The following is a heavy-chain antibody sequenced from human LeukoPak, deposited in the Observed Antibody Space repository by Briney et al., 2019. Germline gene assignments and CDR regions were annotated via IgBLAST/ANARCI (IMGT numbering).Heavy chain of an antibody. D-gene: IGHD5-18*01. Sequence: ASVKVSCKVSGYTLTELSMHWVRQAPGKGLEWMGGFDPEDGETIYAQKFQGRVTMTEDTSTDTAYMELSSLRSEDTAVYYCATENVGRRGIQLWLYYGMDVWGQGTTVTVSS. J-gene: IGHJ6*02. CDR3: ATENVGRRGIQLWLYYGMDV. CDR1: GYTLTELS. CDR2: FDPEDGET. V-gene: IGHV1-24*01.